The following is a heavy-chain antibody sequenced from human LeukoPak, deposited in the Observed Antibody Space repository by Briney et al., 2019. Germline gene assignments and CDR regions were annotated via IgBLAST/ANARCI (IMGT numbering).Heavy chain of an antibody. CDR2: IYYSGST. CDR1: GGSISSYY. CDR3: ARGRGSSGTRFDY. D-gene: IGHD6-19*01. V-gene: IGHV4-59*01. J-gene: IGHJ4*02. Sequence: SETLSLTCTVSGGSISSYYWSWIRQPPGKGLEWIGYIYYSGSTNYNPSLKSRVTISVDTSKNQFSLKLSSVTAADTAVYYCARGRGSSGTRFDYWGQGTLVTVSS.